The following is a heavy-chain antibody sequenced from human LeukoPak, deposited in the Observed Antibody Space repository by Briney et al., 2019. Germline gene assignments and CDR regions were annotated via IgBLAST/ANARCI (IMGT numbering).Heavy chain of an antibody. Sequence: PSETLSLTCTVSGGSISSYYWSWIRQPPGKGLEWIGYIYYSGSTNYNPSLKSRVTISVDTSKNQFSLKLSSVTAADTAVYYCARDPHGLGNYYGMDVWGQGTTVTVSS. CDR2: IYYSGST. CDR1: GGSISSYY. V-gene: IGHV4-59*01. D-gene: IGHD6-19*01. CDR3: ARDPHGLGNYYGMDV. J-gene: IGHJ6*02.